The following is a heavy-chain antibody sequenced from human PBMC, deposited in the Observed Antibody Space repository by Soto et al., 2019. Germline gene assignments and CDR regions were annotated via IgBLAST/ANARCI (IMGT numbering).Heavy chain of an antibody. V-gene: IGHV3-30-3*01. Sequence: SLRLSCAASGFIFSSYAMHWVRQAPGKGLEWVAVTSYDGSNKYYADSVKGRFTISRDNSKNTLDLQMNSLRAEDTAVYYCARGGGLVTYGMDVWRQGTTVT. D-gene: IGHD2-21*02. CDR2: TSYDGSNK. J-gene: IGHJ6*01. CDR3: ARGGGLVTYGMDV. CDR1: GFIFSSYA.